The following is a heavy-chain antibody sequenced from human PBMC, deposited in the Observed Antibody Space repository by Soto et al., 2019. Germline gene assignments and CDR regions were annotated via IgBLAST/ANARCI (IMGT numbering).Heavy chain of an antibody. Sequence: GPTLVNPTQALTLTCTFSGFSLSTSGVGVGWIRQPPGKALEWLALIYWNDDKRYSPSLKSRLTITKDTSKNQVVLTMTNMDPVDTATYYCAHQYSGYDSDYYYGMDVWGQGTTVTVSS. CDR3: AHQYSGYDSDYYYGMDV. CDR1: GFSLSTSGVG. D-gene: IGHD5-12*01. CDR2: IYWNDDK. V-gene: IGHV2-5*01. J-gene: IGHJ6*02.